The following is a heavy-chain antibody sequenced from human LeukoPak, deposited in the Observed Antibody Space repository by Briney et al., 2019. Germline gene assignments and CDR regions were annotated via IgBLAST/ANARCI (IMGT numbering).Heavy chain of an antibody. CDR3: ASDHCSSTICYQSYSAFDL. CDR2: MHYGGSI. V-gene: IGHV4-39*01. J-gene: IGHJ3*01. D-gene: IGHD2-2*01. Sequence: KPSETLSLTCTVSGGSINNNNYYWGWIRQPPGKGLEWIETMHYGGSIYYNPALKSHVTISADTSKNQFSLKLTSVTAADTAVYYCASDHCSSTICYQSYSAFDLWGQGTAVTVSS. CDR1: GGSINNNNYY.